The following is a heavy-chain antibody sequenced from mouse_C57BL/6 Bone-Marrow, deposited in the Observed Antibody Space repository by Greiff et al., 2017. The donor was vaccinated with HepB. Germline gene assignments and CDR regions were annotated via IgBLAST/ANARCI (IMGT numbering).Heavy chain of an antibody. CDR3: ARDRGLYPFYLDY. V-gene: IGHV5-4*01. CDR2: ISDGGSYT. D-gene: IGHD6-5*01. J-gene: IGHJ2*01. CDR1: GFTFSSYA. Sequence: DVMLVESGGGLVKPGGSLKLPCAASGFTFSSYAMSWVRQTPEKRLEWVATISDGGSYTYYPDNVKGRFTISRDNAKNNLYLQMSHLKSEDTAMYYCARDRGLYPFYLDYWGQGTTLTVSS.